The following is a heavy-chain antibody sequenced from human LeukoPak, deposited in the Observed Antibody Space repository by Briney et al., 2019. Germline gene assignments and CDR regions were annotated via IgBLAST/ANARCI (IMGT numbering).Heavy chain of an antibody. CDR2: FDPEDGET. CDR3: VLGISMVRGVPTPNDY. Sequence: GASVKVSCKASGGTFSSYAISWVRQAPGKGLEWMGGFDPEDGETIYAQKFQGRVTMTEDTSTDTAHMELSSLRSEDTAVYYCVLGISMVRGVPTPNDYWGQGTLVTVSS. V-gene: IGHV1-24*01. J-gene: IGHJ4*02. D-gene: IGHD3-10*01. CDR1: GGTFSSYA.